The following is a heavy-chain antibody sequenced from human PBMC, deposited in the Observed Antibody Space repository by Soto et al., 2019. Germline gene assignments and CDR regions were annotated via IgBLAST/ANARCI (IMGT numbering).Heavy chain of an antibody. Sequence: GGSLRLSCAASGFTFSSYSMNWVRQAPGKGLEWVSYISSSSSTIYYADSVKGRFTISRDNAKNSLYLQMNSLRDEDTAVYYCARAPGYSFYGISRDFDYWGQGTLVTVSS. CDR2: ISSSSSTI. D-gene: IGHD5-18*01. CDR3: ARAPGYSFYGISRDFDY. V-gene: IGHV3-48*02. J-gene: IGHJ4*02. CDR1: GFTFSSYS.